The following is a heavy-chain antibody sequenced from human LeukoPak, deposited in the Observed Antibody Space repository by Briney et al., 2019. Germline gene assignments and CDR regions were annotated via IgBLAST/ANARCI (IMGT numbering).Heavy chain of an antibody. CDR2: IQQDGSEK. D-gene: IGHD5-18*01. J-gene: IGHJ4*02. CDR3: VRLRYTYGKHFDC. V-gene: IGHV3-7*01. Sequence: PGGSLRLSCAASGFTFNGYWMSWVRQAPGKGLEGVANIQQDGSEKKYVDPVKGRFTISRDNAKNSLYLQMDSLRAEDTAVYYCVRLRYTYGKHFDCWGQGTLVTVSS. CDR1: GFTFNGYW.